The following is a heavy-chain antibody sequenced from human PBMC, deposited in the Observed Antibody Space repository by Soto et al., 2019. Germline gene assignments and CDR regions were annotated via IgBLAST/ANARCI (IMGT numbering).Heavy chain of an antibody. D-gene: IGHD3-9*01. V-gene: IGHV1-2*04. Sequence: ASVKVSCKASGYTFTGYYMHWVRRAPGQGLEWMGWINPNSGGTNYAQKFQGWVTMTRDTSISTAYMELSRLRSDDTAVYYCARGVRYFDWFDYWGQGTLVTVSS. CDR1: GYTFTGYY. CDR3: ARGVRYFDWFDY. J-gene: IGHJ4*02. CDR2: INPNSGGT.